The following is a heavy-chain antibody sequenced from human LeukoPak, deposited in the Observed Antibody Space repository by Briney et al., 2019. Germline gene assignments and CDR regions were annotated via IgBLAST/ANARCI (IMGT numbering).Heavy chain of an antibody. CDR3: ARDPFRGVPDYFDY. D-gene: IGHD3-10*01. Sequence: GGSLRLSCAAAGFIFSSYAMHWVRQGPGKGLELVAVISHDGKVTYYADSVRGRFTISRDDSRNTRYLEMNSLSPEDTAVYHCARDPFRGVPDYFDYWGRGILVSVSS. J-gene: IGHJ4*02. V-gene: IGHV3-30*04. CDR2: ISHDGKVT. CDR1: GFIFSSYA.